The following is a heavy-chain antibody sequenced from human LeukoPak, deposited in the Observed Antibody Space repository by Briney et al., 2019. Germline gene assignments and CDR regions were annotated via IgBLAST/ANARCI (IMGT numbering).Heavy chain of an antibody. CDR1: GFTFSSYA. J-gene: IGHJ4*02. Sequence: GGSLRLSCAASGFTFSSYAMSWVRQAPGKGLEWVSAISGSGGSTYYADSVRGRFTISRDNSKNTLYLQMNSLRAEDTAVYYCAKESRLYYYGSGSLHWGQGTLVTVSS. D-gene: IGHD3-10*01. CDR2: ISGSGGST. V-gene: IGHV3-23*01. CDR3: AKESRLYYYGSGSLH.